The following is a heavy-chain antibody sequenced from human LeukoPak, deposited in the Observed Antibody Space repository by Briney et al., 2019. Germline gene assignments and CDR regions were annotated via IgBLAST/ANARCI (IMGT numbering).Heavy chain of an antibody. CDR3: ACRTDYYGSGSYEADY. J-gene: IGHJ4*02. D-gene: IGHD3-10*01. V-gene: IGHV4-61*02. Sequence: SETLSLTCTVSGGSISSGSYYWSWIRQPAGKGLEWIGRIYTSGSTNYNPSLKSRVTISVDTSKNQFSLKLSSATAADTAVYYCACRTDYYGSGSYEADYWGQGTLVTVSS. CDR2: IYTSGST. CDR1: GGSISSGSYY.